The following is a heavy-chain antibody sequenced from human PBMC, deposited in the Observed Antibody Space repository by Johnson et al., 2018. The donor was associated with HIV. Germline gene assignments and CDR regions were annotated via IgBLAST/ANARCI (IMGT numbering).Heavy chain of an antibody. CDR2: VSYDRSNK. D-gene: IGHD6-13*01. V-gene: IGHV3-30*18. CDR1: GFTFSNYG. CDR3: AKLPSRIGPSDI. Sequence: QVQLVESGGGVVQPGRSLRLSCAASGFTFSNYGMHWVRQAPGKGLEWVAVVSYDRSNKYYADSVKGRFTISRDNSKNTLYLQMNSLRVEDTAVYYCAKLPSRIGPSDIWGQGTMVTVSS. J-gene: IGHJ3*02.